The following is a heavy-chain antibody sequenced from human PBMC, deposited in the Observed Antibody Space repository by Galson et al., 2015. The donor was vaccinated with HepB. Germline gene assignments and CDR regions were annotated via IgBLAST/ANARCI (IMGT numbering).Heavy chain of an antibody. J-gene: IGHJ5*02. CDR3: ARGGMLFDR. CDR1: GDSVSSNSVA. V-gene: IGHV6-1*01. D-gene: IGHD3-16*01. Sequence: CAISGDSVSSNSVAWNWIRQSPSRGLEWLGRTYYRSKWYNEYAVSVRSRITINPDTSKNQFSLQLNSVTPEDTAVYYCARGGMLFDRWGQGTLVTVSS. CDR2: TYYRSKWYN.